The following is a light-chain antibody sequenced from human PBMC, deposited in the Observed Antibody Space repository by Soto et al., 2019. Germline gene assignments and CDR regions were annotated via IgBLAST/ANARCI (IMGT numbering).Light chain of an antibody. CDR3: QQRSNWPRGLT. Sequence: EIVLTQSPATLSLSPGERATLSCRASQSVGSYLAWYQQKPGQAPRLLIYDASNRATGIPARFSGSGSGTDFTLTISSLEPEDFAVYYCQQRSNWPRGLTFGGGTKVEIK. J-gene: IGKJ4*01. CDR1: QSVGSY. V-gene: IGKV3-11*01. CDR2: DAS.